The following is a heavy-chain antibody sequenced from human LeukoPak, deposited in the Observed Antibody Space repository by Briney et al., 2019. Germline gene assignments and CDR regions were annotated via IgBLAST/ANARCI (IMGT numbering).Heavy chain of an antibody. V-gene: IGHV3-11*04. CDR2: ISSSGSTI. Sequence: GGSLRLSCAASGFIFSDYYMSWIRQAPGKGLEWVSYISSSGSTIYYADSVKGRFTISRDNSKNTLYLQMNSLRAEDTAVYYCARDSAAAGTIAFDIWGQGTMVTVSS. CDR1: GFIFSDYY. CDR3: ARDSAAAGTIAFDI. D-gene: IGHD6-13*01. J-gene: IGHJ3*02.